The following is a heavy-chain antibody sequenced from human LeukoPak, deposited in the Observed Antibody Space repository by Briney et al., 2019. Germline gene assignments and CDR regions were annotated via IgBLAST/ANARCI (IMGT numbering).Heavy chain of an antibody. CDR2: INLRDGGT. CDR3: ATYGSGVQASFDY. J-gene: IGHJ4*02. CDR1: GYSFTKYY. V-gene: IGHV1-46*01. D-gene: IGHD3-10*01. Sequence: ASVKVSCKASGYSFTKYYMHWMRQAPGQGLEWMGVINLRDGGTSFEQKFQGRVTMTRDTSTSTVYMGLSSLRSEDTAVYYCATYGSGVQASFDYWGQGSLVTVSS.